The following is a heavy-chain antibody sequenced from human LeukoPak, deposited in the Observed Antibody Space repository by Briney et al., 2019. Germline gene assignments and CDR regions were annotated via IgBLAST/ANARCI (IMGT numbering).Heavy chain of an antibody. CDR1: DGSISSGGYY. J-gene: IGHJ6*02. CDR2: IYYSGST. Sequence: SQTLSLTCTVSDGSISSGGYYWSWIRQHPGKGLEWIGYIYYSGSTYYNPSLKSRVTISVDTSKNQFSLKLSSVTAADTAVYYCARVGKFYGMDVWGQGTTVTVSS. V-gene: IGHV4-31*03. CDR3: ARVGKFYGMDV. D-gene: IGHD4-23*01.